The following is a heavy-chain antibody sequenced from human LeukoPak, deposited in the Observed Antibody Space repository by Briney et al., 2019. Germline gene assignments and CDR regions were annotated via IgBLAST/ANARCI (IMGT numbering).Heavy chain of an antibody. D-gene: IGHD3-3*01. CDR1: GGTFSSYA. CDR2: NIPIFGTA. V-gene: IGHV1-69*05. Sequence: SVKVSCKASGGTFSSYAISWVRQAPGQGLEWMGRNIPIFGTANYAQKFQGRVTITTDESTSTAYMELSSLRSEDTAVYYCATGYDFWSGLVGSDNWFDPWGQGTLVTVSS. J-gene: IGHJ5*02. CDR3: ATGYDFWSGLVGSDNWFDP.